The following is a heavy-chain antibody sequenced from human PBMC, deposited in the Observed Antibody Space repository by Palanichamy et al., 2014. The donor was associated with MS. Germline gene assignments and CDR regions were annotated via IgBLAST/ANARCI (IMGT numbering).Heavy chain of an antibody. D-gene: IGHD3-16*01. Sequence: QVQLQESGPGLVKPSETLSLTCAVSGYSISSGYYWGWIRQPPGKGLEWIGSIFHSGTTYDNPSLKSRVTISVDTSRNQFSLKVSFVTAADTAVYYCARHDSRGGQGASPSLTNGGQGTLVTVS. V-gene: IGHV4-38-2*01. CDR1: GYSISSGYY. J-gene: IGHJ4*02. CDR3: ARHDSRGGQGASPSLTN. CDR2: IFHSGTT.